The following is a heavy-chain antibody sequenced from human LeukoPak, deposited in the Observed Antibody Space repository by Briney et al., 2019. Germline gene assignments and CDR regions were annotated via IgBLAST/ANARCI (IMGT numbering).Heavy chain of an antibody. CDR3: ATAQPAGYCSSSSCPFFDY. Sequence: GESLKISCKGSRYSFTSYWIGWVRPMPGKGLAWMGIIYPGDSDTRYRLSFHGHVTISADKSISTAYVQWSSMKASDTAMYYCATAQPAGYCSSSSCPFFDYWGQGTLVTVSS. D-gene: IGHD2-2*01. V-gene: IGHV5-51*01. CDR2: IYPGDSDT. J-gene: IGHJ4*02. CDR1: RYSFTSYW.